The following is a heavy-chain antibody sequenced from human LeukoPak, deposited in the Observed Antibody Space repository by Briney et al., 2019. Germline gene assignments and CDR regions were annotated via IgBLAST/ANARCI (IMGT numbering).Heavy chain of an antibody. CDR1: GGSLSGYY. V-gene: IGHV4-4*09. Sequence: PSETLSLTCTVSGGSLSGYYWSWIRQPPGKGLEWIGYIDDNGSTYYNPSLKSRLIMSVDMSKNQFSLTLSSVTAADTAMYSCARGPRRVGESLRSYNWFDPWGRGTLVIVSS. CDR2: IDDNGST. CDR3: ARGPRRVGESLRSYNWFDP. J-gene: IGHJ5*02. D-gene: IGHD3-10*01.